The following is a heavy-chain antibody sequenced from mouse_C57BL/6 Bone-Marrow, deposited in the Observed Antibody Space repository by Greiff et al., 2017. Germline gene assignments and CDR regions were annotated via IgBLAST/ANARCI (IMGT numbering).Heavy chain of an antibody. J-gene: IGHJ3*01. Sequence: EVKLMESGGGLVQPGGSLKLSCAASGFTFSDYYMYWVRQTPEKRLEWVAYISNGGGSTYYPDTVKGRFTISRDNAKNTLYLQMSRLKSEDTAKYYCASLWYPYWGQGTLVTVSA. D-gene: IGHD2-1*01. V-gene: IGHV5-12*01. CDR3: ASLWYPY. CDR1: GFTFSDYY. CDR2: ISNGGGST.